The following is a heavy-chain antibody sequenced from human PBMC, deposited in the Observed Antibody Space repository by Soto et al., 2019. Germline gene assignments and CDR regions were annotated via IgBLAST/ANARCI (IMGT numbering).Heavy chain of an antibody. Sequence: GGSLRLSCAASGFTFSSYWMHWVRQAPGKGLVWVSRINSDGSSTSYADSVKGRFTISRDNAKNTLYLQMNSLRAEDTAVYYCARGPGSYAFDIWGQGTMVTVSS. CDR2: INSDGSST. D-gene: IGHD1-26*01. V-gene: IGHV3-74*01. CDR1: GFTFSSYW. J-gene: IGHJ3*02. CDR3: ARGPGSYAFDI.